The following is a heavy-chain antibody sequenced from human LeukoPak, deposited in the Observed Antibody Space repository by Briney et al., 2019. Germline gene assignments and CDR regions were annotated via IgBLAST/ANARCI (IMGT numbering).Heavy chain of an antibody. V-gene: IGHV3-21*01. CDR1: GFTFSTYG. CDR2: ISSSSSYI. J-gene: IGHJ4*02. D-gene: IGHD3-22*01. CDR3: ASSGSGYFN. Sequence: GGSLRLSCAASGFTFSTYGMSWVRQAPGKGLEWVSSISSSSSYIYYADSVKGRFTISRDNAKNSLYLQMNSLRAEDTAVYYCASSGSGYFNGGQGPLATVPS.